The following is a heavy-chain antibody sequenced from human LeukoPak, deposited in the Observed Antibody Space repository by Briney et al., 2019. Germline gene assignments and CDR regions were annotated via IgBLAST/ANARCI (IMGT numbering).Heavy chain of an antibody. CDR2: ISSSGSYI. Sequence: PGGSLRLSCAASGFTFSIYSMDWVRQAPGKGLEWVSSISSSGSYIYYADSLKGRFTISRDNAKNSLYLQMNSLRAEDTAVYYCAKRGPGSPQSGKYYFDYWGQGTLVTVSS. D-gene: IGHD3-10*01. V-gene: IGHV3-21*04. CDR1: GFTFSIYS. CDR3: AKRGPGSPQSGKYYFDY. J-gene: IGHJ4*02.